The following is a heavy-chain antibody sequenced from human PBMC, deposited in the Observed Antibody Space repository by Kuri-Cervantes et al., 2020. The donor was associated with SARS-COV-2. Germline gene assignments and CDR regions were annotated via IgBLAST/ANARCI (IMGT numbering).Heavy chain of an antibody. J-gene: IGHJ4*02. CDR2: ISYDGSNK. D-gene: IGHD3-3*01. Sequence: GESLKISCAASGFTFSSYAMHWVRQAPGKGLEWVAVISYDGSNKYYADSVKGRLTISRDNSKNTLYLQMNSLRAEDTAVYYCTSHDFWSGYYLDYWGQGTLVTVSS. V-gene: IGHV3-30-3*01. CDR3: TSHDFWSGYYLDY. CDR1: GFTFSSYA.